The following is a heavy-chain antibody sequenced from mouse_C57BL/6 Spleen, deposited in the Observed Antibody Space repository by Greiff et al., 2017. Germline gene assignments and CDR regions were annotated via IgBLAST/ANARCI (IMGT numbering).Heavy chain of an antibody. CDR2: IDPETGGT. D-gene: IGHD1-1*01. V-gene: IGHV1-15*01. Sequence: VQLQQSGAELVRPGASVTLSCKASGYTFTDYEMHWVQQTPVHGLEWIGAIDPETGGTAYTQKFKGKAILTADKSSSTAYMELRSLTSEDSAVYYCNILPLRAYYDGSSFDYWGQGTTLTVSA. CDR3: NILPLRAYYDGSSFDY. J-gene: IGHJ2*01. CDR1: GYTFTDYE.